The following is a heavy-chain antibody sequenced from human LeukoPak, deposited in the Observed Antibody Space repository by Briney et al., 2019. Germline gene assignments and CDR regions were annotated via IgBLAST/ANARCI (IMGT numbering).Heavy chain of an antibody. Sequence: GGSLRLSCAASGFTFSSYWMSWVRQAPGKGLEWVANIKQDVVEQYYVDSVEGRFTISRDNAKSSLFLQMNSLRAEDTAVYYCARISQRSFDPCGQGTLVTV. V-gene: IGHV3-7*05. CDR2: IKQDVVEQ. CDR3: ARISQRSFDP. D-gene: IGHD2-15*01. J-gene: IGHJ5*02. CDR1: GFTFSSYW.